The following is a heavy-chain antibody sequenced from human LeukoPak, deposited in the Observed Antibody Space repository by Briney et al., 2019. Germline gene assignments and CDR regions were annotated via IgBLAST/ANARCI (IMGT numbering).Heavy chain of an antibody. Sequence: ASVKVSCKASGYTFTSYGISWVRQAPGQGLEWMGWINPNSGGTNYAQKFQGRVTMTRDTSISTAYMELSRLRSDDTAVYYCARVLGGRSYYDYWGQGTLVTVSS. D-gene: IGHD2-15*01. V-gene: IGHV1-2*02. CDR1: GYTFTSYG. CDR2: INPNSGGT. J-gene: IGHJ4*02. CDR3: ARVLGGRSYYDY.